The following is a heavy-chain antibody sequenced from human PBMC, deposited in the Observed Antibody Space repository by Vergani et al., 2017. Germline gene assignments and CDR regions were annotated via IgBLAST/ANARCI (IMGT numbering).Heavy chain of an antibody. D-gene: IGHD6-13*01. J-gene: IGHJ4*02. Sequence: QVQLQESGPGLVKPSETLSLTCTVSGGSISSYYRSWIRQPPGKGLEWIGYIYYSGSTNYNPSLKSRVTISVDTSKNQFSLKLSSVTAADTAVYYCARVDFEGIAAAGPIDYWGQGTLVTVSS. V-gene: IGHV4-59*01. CDR1: GGSISSYY. CDR3: ARVDFEGIAAAGPIDY. CDR2: IYYSGST.